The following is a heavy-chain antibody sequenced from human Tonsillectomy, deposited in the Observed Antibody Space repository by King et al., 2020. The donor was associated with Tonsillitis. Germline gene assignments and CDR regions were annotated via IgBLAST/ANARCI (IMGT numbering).Heavy chain of an antibody. CDR2: IIPIFGTA. Sequence: VQLVESGAEVKKPGSSVKVSCKASGGTFSSYAVTWVRQAPGQGLEWMGGIIPIFGTANYAQKFQGRVTITADESTNTAYMELSSLRSEDTAVYYCARNRGAVVPLDISGYYDAFDIWGQGTMVTVSS. V-gene: IGHV1-69*01. CDR3: ARNRGAVVPLDISGYYDAFDI. CDR1: GGTFSSYA. J-gene: IGHJ3*02. D-gene: IGHD3-22*01.